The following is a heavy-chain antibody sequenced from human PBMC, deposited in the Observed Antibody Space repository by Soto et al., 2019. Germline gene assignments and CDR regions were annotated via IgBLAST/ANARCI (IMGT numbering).Heavy chain of an antibody. J-gene: IGHJ4*02. CDR1: GFTFSSYS. Sequence: EVQLVESGGGRVKPGGSLRLSCAASGFTFSSYSMNWVRQAPGKGLEWVSSISSSSSYIYYADSVKGRFTISRDNAKNSLYLQMDGLRAEDTAVYDCARDNRWYGFDYWGQGTLVTVSS. CDR3: ARDNRWYGFDY. V-gene: IGHV3-21*01. D-gene: IGHD6-13*01. CDR2: ISSSSSYI.